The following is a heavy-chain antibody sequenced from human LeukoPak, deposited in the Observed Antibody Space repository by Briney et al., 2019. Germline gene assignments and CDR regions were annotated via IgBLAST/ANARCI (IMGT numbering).Heavy chain of an antibody. V-gene: IGHV3-48*03. D-gene: IGHD3-10*01. CDR2: ISTSGTTM. Sequence: PGGSLRLSCAGSGFTFRSYQMNWVRQAPGKGLEWVSYISTSGTTMYYADSAKGRFTISRDNAKNSLYLQMNSLRAEDTAVYYCVAAGSDYWGQGTLVTVSS. CDR1: GFTFRSYQ. CDR3: VAAGSDY. J-gene: IGHJ4*02.